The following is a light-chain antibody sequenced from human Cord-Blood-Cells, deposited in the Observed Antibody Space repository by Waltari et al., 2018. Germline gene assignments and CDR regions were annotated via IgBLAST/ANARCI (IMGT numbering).Light chain of an antibody. J-gene: IGKJ4*02. CDR1: QGIINY. CDR2: AAS. Sequence: AIRMTQSPFSLSASPGERVTISCRASQGIINYFAWYQQKPGKAPKLLIYAASTLQSGVPSRFSGSGSGTDFTLTISCLQSEDFATYYCQQYYSYPLTFGRGTKVEIK. CDR3: QQYYSYPLT. V-gene: IGKV1-8*01.